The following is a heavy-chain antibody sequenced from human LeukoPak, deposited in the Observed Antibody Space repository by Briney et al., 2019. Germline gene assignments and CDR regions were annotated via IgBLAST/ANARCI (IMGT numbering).Heavy chain of an antibody. J-gene: IGHJ4*02. V-gene: IGHV1-8*03. D-gene: IGHD3-16*01. CDR2: MNPNNGYG. CDR1: GYIFTTYD. CDR3: ARFGGGATKDDRLDS. Sequence: ASVKVSCKASGYIFTTYDINWVRLAPGQGLEWMAWMNPNNGYGGVAQKFQGRVTLSRNTDITTAYMELNRLRSDDTAVYYCARFGGGATKDDRLDSWGQGTLVTVSS.